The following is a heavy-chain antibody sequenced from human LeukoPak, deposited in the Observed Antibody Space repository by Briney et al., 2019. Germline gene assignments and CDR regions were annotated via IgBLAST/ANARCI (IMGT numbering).Heavy chain of an antibody. CDR2: INHSGST. J-gene: IGHJ4*02. D-gene: IGHD6-13*01. Sequence: SETLSLTCAVYGGSFSGYYWRWIRQPPGKGLEWIGEINHSGSTNYNPSLKSRVTISVDTSKNQFSLKLSPVTAADTAVYYCAAYSSSWYGVDYWGQGTLVTVSS. CDR3: AAYSSSWYGVDY. V-gene: IGHV4-34*01. CDR1: GGSFSGYY.